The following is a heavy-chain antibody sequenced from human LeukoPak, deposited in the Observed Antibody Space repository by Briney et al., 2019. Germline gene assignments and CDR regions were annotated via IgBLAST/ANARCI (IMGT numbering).Heavy chain of an antibody. CDR2: LKLSAGST. V-gene: IGHV1-46*01. J-gene: IGHJ6*03. D-gene: IGHD7-27*01. CDR3: ARGTGDRVGYYYYYMDV. Sequence: GASVKVSCKASGYTFTSYYIHWMRQAPGQGLEWMGILKLSAGSTIYVQKFQGRVTMTTDTSTSTVYMELSRLRSDDTAVYYCARGTGDRVGYYYYYMDVWGKGTTVTVSS. CDR1: GYTFTSYY.